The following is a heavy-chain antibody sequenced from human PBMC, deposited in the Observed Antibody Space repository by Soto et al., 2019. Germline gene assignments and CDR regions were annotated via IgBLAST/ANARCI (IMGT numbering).Heavy chain of an antibody. Sequence: SETLSLTCTVSGGSVSSGSYYLSWIRQPPGKGLEWIGYINYSGSTNYNPSLKSRVTISVDTSKNQFSLKLSSVTAADTAVYYCARGMKQWFRFPPDTYYYYMDVWGKGTTVTVSS. D-gene: IGHD6-19*01. CDR3: ARGMKQWFRFPPDTYYYYMDV. CDR1: GGSVSSGSYY. V-gene: IGHV4-61*01. CDR2: INYSGST. J-gene: IGHJ6*03.